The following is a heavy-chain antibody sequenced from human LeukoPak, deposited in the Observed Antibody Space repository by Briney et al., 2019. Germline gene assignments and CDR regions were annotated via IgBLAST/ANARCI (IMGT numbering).Heavy chain of an antibody. Sequence: PGGSLKLSCAASGFTFSGSAMHWVRQASGKGLEWVGRIRSKANSYATAYAASVKGRFTISRDDSKNTAYLQMNSLKTEDTAIYYCTTPTGSSGWNWFDPWGQGTLVTVSS. CDR3: TTPTGSSGWNWFDP. CDR1: GFTFSGSA. V-gene: IGHV3-73*01. D-gene: IGHD6-19*01. CDR2: IRSKANSYAT. J-gene: IGHJ5*02.